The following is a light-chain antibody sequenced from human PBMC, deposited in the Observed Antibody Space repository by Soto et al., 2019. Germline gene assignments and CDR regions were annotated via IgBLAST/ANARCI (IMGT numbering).Light chain of an antibody. Sequence: EIVLTQSPATLSLSPGESATLSCRASQSVSTYLAWYQQKPGQAPRLLIYGASTRATGIPARFSGSGSGTDFTLTISSLEPEDFAVYYCQHRYNWLIAFGQGTRLEI. CDR3: QHRYNWLIA. V-gene: IGKV3-11*01. J-gene: IGKJ5*01. CDR1: QSVSTY. CDR2: GAS.